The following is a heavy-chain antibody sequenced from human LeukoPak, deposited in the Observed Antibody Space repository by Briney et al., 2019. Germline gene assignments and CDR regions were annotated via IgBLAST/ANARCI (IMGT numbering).Heavy chain of an antibody. Sequence: SETLPLTCAVYGGSFSGYYWSWIRQPPGKGLEWIGEINHSGSTNYNPSLKSRVTISVDTSKNQFSLKLSSVTAADTAVYYCARALGVVVPAAIGKWFDYWGQGTLVTVSS. D-gene: IGHD2-2*02. CDR3: ARALGVVVPAAIGKWFDY. CDR2: INHSGST. V-gene: IGHV4-34*01. CDR1: GGSFSGYY. J-gene: IGHJ4*02.